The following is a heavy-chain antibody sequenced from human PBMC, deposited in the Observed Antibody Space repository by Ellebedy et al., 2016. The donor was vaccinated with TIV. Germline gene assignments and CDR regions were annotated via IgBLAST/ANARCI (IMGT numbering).Heavy chain of an antibody. Sequence: SETLSLTCTVSGGSISSYYWSWIRQPPGKGLEWIGYIYYSGSTNYNPSLKSRVTISVDTSKNQFSLKLSSVTAADTAVYYCARHKFGSSWFDYWGQGTLVTVSS. CDR3: ARHKFGSSWFDY. J-gene: IGHJ4*02. CDR1: GGSISSYY. V-gene: IGHV4-59*08. CDR2: IYYSGST. D-gene: IGHD6-13*01.